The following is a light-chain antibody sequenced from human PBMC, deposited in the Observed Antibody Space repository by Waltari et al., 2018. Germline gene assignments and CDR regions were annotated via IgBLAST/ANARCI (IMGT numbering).Light chain of an antibody. Sequence: DIQMTQSPSFVSASVGDRVTITCRASQGISSRLAWYQQKPGKAPKLLIYTASTLQSGVPARFSGSVSGTEFTLISTTLQPEDFATYCCLQAYSFPRTFGQGTKLEIK. J-gene: IGKJ2*01. CDR3: LQAYSFPRT. CDR2: TAS. CDR1: QGISSR. V-gene: IGKV1-12*01.